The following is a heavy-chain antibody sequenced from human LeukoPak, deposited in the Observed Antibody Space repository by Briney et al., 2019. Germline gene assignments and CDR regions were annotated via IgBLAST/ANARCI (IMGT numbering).Heavy chain of an antibody. V-gene: IGHV4-4*07. Sequence: PSETLSLTCTASGGSISSYYWSWIRQPAGKGLEWIGRIFTSGGTSYNPSLKSRVTISVDTSKNQFSLKLSSVTAADTALYYCARHSSLRTFDYWGQGTLVTVSS. J-gene: IGHJ4*02. CDR3: ARHSSLRTFDY. D-gene: IGHD1-1*01. CDR2: IFTSGGT. CDR1: GGSISSYY.